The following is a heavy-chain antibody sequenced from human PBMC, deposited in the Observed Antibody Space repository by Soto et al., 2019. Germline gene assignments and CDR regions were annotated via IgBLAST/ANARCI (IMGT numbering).Heavy chain of an antibody. CDR3: AKFKGGVNDGLDI. V-gene: IGHV3-23*01. J-gene: IGHJ3*02. Sequence: EVQLLESGGGLVQPGGSLRLSCAASGFTLRNYAMTWVRQAPGKGLEWVSGISSSGDNTYYPSSVRGRFTISRDNSKDTLFLQMSSLRAEDTATYYCAKFKGGVNDGLDIWGQGTMVTVSS. CDR2: ISSSGDNT. CDR1: GFTLRNYA. D-gene: IGHD2-15*01.